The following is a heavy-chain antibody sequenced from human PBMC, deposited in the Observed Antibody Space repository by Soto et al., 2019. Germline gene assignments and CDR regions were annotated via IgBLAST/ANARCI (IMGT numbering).Heavy chain of an antibody. CDR3: AKGSIHLGN. CDR1: GFTFSRYA. D-gene: IGHD3-16*01. J-gene: IGHJ4*02. V-gene: IGHV3-23*01. CDR2: IKGSCGSK. Sequence: WGSMRLSFAASGFTFSRYAMSWAHWAPGKWLVWGSAIKGSCGSKYYADSLKRRFPISRHNSKNPLYLQMNSLRAEDTAVYYCAKGSIHLGNRGQGTLVTVSS.